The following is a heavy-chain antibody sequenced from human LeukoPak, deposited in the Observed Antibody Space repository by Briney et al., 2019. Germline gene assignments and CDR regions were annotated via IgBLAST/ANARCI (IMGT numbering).Heavy chain of an antibody. CDR2: ITINGGST. J-gene: IGHJ6*02. D-gene: IGHD4-17*01. Sequence: TGGSLRLSCAVSGFTFSTHAMHWVRQAPGKGLEYVSGITINGGSTYYLNSVKGRFTVSRDNSKNTLFLQMGSLRAEDMAVYYCARAIYGDYASTDYYYYYGLDVWGQGTTVTVSS. CDR3: ARAIYGDYASTDYYYYYGLDV. CDR1: GFTFSTHA. V-gene: IGHV3-64*01.